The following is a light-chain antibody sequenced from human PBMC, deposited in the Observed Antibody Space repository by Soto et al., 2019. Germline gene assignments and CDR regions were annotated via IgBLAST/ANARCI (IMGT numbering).Light chain of an antibody. J-gene: IGKJ3*01. CDR3: QHYGASPFT. CDR1: QSVSSNY. Sequence: EIVLTQSPGTLSLSPGERATLSCRASQSVSSNYLAWYQQKPGQAPRLLVYGASIRATGIPDRFSGSGSGTDLTLSISRVEPEDFAVYDCQHYGASPFTFGPGTRVDIK. CDR2: GAS. V-gene: IGKV3-20*01.